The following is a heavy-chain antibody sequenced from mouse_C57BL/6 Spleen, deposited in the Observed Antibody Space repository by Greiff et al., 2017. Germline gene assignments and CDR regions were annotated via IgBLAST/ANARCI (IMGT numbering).Heavy chain of an antibody. CDR3: ARGNYYAMDY. Sequence: VQLKQSGAELVKPGASVKLSCTASGFNIKDYYMHWVKQRTEQGLEWIGRIDPEGGVTKYAPKFQGKATITADTSSNTAYLQLSSLTSEDTAVYYCARGNYYAMDYWGKGTSVTVSS. V-gene: IGHV14-2*01. J-gene: IGHJ4*01. CDR1: GFNIKDYY. CDR2: IDPEGGVT.